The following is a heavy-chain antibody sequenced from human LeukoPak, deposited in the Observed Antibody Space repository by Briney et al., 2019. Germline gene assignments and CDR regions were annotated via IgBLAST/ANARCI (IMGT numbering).Heavy chain of an antibody. CDR3: ARGRRAGTLFGWKVGTLGYYMDV. CDR1: GDSISSSNW. CDR2: IYYTGT. V-gene: IGHV4-4*02. D-gene: IGHD6-19*01. Sequence: PSGTLSLTCAVSGDSISSSNWWSWVRQPPGKGLEWIGYIYYTGTSYNPSLKSRVTISVDTSKNQFSLKLSSVTAADTAVYYCARGRRAGTLFGWKVGTLGYYMDVWGKGTTVTVSS. J-gene: IGHJ6*03.